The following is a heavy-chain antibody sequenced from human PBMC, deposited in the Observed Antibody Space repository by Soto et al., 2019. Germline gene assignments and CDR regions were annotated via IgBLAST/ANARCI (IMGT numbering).Heavy chain of an antibody. D-gene: IGHD2-15*01. CDR3: AKTQYCSGNSCNGNGWFDP. CDR1: GSTFISYA. Sequence: GGSLRPSCAAPGSTFISYAMSCVRHAPGKGMECVSSISCRVGSTNYAASVKGRFTISRDNAKNTLYLQMNSLRAEDTVVYYCAKTQYCSGNSCNGNGWFDPWGQGT. CDR2: ISCRVGST. J-gene: IGHJ5*02. V-gene: IGHV3-23*01.